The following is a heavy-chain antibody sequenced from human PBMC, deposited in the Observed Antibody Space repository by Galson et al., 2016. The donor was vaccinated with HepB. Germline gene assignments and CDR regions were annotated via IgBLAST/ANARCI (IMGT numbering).Heavy chain of an antibody. V-gene: IGHV4-34*01. D-gene: IGHD2-8*01. CDR3: ARGRATKADY. J-gene: IGHJ4*02. CDR2: ISHSGST. Sequence: ETLSLTCAVYGGSFSGYYWSWIRQPPGKGLEWIGEISHSGSTNYNPSLKSRVTMSVDTSFSLKLTSVIAADTAVYYCARGRATKADYWGQGTLVTVSS. CDR1: GGSFSGYY.